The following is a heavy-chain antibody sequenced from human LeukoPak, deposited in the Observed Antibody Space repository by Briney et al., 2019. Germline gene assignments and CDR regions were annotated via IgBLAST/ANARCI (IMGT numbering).Heavy chain of an antibody. V-gene: IGHV4-38-2*01. Sequence: SETLSLTCAVSGYSISSGYYWGWIRQPPGQGLEWIGSIYHSGSTYYNPSLKSRVTISVDTSKNQFSLKLNSVTAADTAVYYCARRSIAVAGTPFDYWGQGTLVTVSS. J-gene: IGHJ4*02. D-gene: IGHD6-19*01. CDR2: IYHSGST. CDR3: ARRSIAVAGTPFDY. CDR1: GYSISSGYY.